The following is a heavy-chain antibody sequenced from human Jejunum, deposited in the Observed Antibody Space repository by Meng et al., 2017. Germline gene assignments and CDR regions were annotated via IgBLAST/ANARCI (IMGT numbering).Heavy chain of an antibody. V-gene: IGHV4-61*08. J-gene: IGHJ4*02. CDR1: GGSVSSSGDQ. D-gene: IGHD7-27*01. Sequence: QVQLQGSGPGLVRPSETLSVVCAVSGGSVSSSGDQWGWIRQPPGKGLEWIGYASTNYNPSLKSRVTISLDTSKNQFSLKLTSVTAADTAVYYCARDHWGSLDYWGQGILVTVSS. CDR2: AST. CDR3: ARDHWGSLDY.